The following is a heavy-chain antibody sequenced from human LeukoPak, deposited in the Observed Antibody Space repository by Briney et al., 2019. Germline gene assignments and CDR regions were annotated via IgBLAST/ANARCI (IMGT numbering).Heavy chain of an antibody. CDR1: GFTFSSYE. Sequence: GGSLRLSCAASGFTFSSYEMNWVRQAPGKGLEWVSYISSSGSTIYYADSVKGRFTISRDNAKNSLYLQMNSLRAEDTAVYYCARDRNWGYFDYWGQGTPVTVSS. V-gene: IGHV3-48*03. J-gene: IGHJ4*02. CDR2: ISSSGSTI. CDR3: ARDRNWGYFDY. D-gene: IGHD7-27*01.